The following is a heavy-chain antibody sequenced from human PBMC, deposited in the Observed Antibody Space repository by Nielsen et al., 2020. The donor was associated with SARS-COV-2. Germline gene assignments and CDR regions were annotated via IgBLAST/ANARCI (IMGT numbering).Heavy chain of an antibody. CDR1: GFTFSSYA. D-gene: IGHD6-19*01. J-gene: IGHJ6*02. V-gene: IGHV3-64*01. Sequence: GGSLRLSSAASGFTFSSYAMHWVRQAPGKGLEYVSAISSNGGSTYYANSVKGRFTISRDNSKNTLYLQMGSLRAEDMAVYYCAREWGLRAVAGTDYYGMDVWGQGTTVTVSS. CDR3: AREWGLRAVAGTDYYGMDV. CDR2: ISSNGGST.